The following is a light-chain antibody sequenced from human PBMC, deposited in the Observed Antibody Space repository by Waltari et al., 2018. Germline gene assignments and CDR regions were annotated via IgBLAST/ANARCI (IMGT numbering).Light chain of an antibody. J-gene: IGKJ2*03. V-gene: IGKV3D-15*01. CDR3: QQYNDGYS. CDR2: DAS. Sequence: EKVLTQSPATLSVSPGARVALSCRASQRVANNLAWYQQRPGQAPRLVIYDASTRASGIPARFSGSGSGTEFTLTISGLQSEDCALYYCQQYNDGYSFGQGTKLEIK. CDR1: QRVANN.